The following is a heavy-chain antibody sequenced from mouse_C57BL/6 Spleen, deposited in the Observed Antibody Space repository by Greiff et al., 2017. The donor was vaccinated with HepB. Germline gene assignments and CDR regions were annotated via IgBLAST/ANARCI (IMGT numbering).Heavy chain of an antibody. J-gene: IGHJ1*03. CDR2: IHPNSGST. CDR3: ARSPYYKGYFDV. D-gene: IGHD2-12*01. Sequence: VQLQQSGAELVKPGASVKLSCKASGYTFTSYWMHWVKQRPGQGLEWIGMIHPNSGSTNYNEKFKSKATLTVDKSSSTAYMQLSSLTSEDSAVYYCARSPYYKGYFDVWGTGTTVTVSS. CDR1: GYTFTSYW. V-gene: IGHV1-64*01.